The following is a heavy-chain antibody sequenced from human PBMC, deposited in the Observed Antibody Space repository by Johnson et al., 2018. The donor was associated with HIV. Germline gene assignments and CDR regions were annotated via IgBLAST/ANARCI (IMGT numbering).Heavy chain of an antibody. CDR2: IYSGGST. CDR3: ARVPYYDILTGYYPGAFDI. Sequence: VQLVESGGGLIQPGGSLRLSCAASGFTVSSNYMSWVRQAPGKGLAWVSVIYSGGSTYYADSVQGRFTISRDNSKNTLYLQMNSLRAEDTAVYYCARVPYYDILTGYYPGAFDIWGQGTMVTVSS. V-gene: IGHV3-53*01. D-gene: IGHD3-9*01. CDR1: GFTVSSNY. J-gene: IGHJ3*02.